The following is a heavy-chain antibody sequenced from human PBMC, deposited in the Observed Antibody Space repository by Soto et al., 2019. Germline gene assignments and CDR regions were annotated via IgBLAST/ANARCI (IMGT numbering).Heavy chain of an antibody. V-gene: IGHV3-23*01. CDR1: GFTFSSYA. Sequence: PGGSLRLSCAASGFTFSSYAMSWVRQAPGKGLEWVSAISGSGGSTYYADSVKGRFTISRDNSKNTLYLQMSSLRADDTALYYCVKGEYYYDSSGYYPFDYWGQGTLVTVSS. J-gene: IGHJ4*02. CDR3: VKGEYYYDSSGYYPFDY. CDR2: ISGSGGST. D-gene: IGHD3-22*01.